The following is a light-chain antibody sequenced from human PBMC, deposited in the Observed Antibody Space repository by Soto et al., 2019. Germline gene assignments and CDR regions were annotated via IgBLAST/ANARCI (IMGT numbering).Light chain of an antibody. Sequence: QSVLTQPPSVSGAPGQRVTISCTGSSSNFGAGYDVHWYQQLPGTAPKLLIYGNSNRPSGVPDRFSGSKSGTSASLAITGLQAEDEADYYCQSYDSSLSGYVFGTGTKGTVL. J-gene: IGLJ1*01. CDR3: QSYDSSLSGYV. CDR1: SSNFGAGYD. V-gene: IGLV1-40*01. CDR2: GNS.